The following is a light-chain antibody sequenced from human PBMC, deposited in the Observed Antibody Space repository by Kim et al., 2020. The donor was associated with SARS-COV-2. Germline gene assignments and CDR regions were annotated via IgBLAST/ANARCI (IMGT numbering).Light chain of an antibody. CDR1: QTISRR. Sequence: DIQMTQSPSTLSASVGDRVTITCRASQTISRRLAWYQQKPGKAPKVLIYDASSLQSGVPSRFSGSGSGTEFTLTISSLQPDDFGIYYCQQYTHYWTFGQGTKVDIK. J-gene: IGKJ1*01. CDR2: DAS. V-gene: IGKV1-5*01. CDR3: QQYTHYWT.